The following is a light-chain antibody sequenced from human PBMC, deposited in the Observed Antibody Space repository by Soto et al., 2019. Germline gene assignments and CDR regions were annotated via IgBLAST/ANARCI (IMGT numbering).Light chain of an antibody. Sequence: DIQMTQSPSSLSASVGGRVTITCQASQDIRFYLNWYQQKPGKAPKLLIYDVSNLETGVPSRFSGGGSGTHFTFTISSLQPEDIATYYCQKYNTLFTFGPGTKVDIK. CDR3: QKYNTLFT. CDR2: DVS. CDR1: QDIRFY. J-gene: IGKJ3*01. V-gene: IGKV1-33*01.